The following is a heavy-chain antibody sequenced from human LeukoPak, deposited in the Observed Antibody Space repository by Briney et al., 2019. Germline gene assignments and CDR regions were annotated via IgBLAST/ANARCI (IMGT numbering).Heavy chain of an antibody. CDR3: ARVLIYGSGSDHFDY. V-gene: IGHV4-38-2*02. D-gene: IGHD3-10*01. CDR1: GYSIRSGYY. CDR2: MYHSGST. Sequence: PSETLSLTCTVSGYSIRSGYYWGWIRQPPGKGLEWIGSMYHSGSTYYNPSLRSRVIISVDTSKNQFSLKLSSVTAADTAVYYCARVLIYGSGSDHFDYWGQGTLVTVSS. J-gene: IGHJ4*02.